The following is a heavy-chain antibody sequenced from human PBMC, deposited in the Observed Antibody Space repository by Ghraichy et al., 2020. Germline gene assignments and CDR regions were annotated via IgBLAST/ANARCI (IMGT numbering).Heavy chain of an antibody. Sequence: LNISCAASGFTFSSYAIHWVRQAPGKGLEWVAVISYDGTNKYYADSVKGRFTISRDSSKNTLSLQMNSLRAEDTAVYYCARDRGRGRGYSGYDLYYFDYWGQGTLVTVSS. CDR2: ISYDGTNK. V-gene: IGHV3-30*04. CDR3: ARDRGRGRGYSGYDLYYFDY. J-gene: IGHJ4*02. D-gene: IGHD5-12*01. CDR1: GFTFSSYA.